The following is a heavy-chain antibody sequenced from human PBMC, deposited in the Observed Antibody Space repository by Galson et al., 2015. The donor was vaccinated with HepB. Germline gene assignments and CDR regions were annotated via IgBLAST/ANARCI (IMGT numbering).Heavy chain of an antibody. D-gene: IGHD1/OR15-1a*01. Sequence: SLRLSCAASGFTFSSYAMHWVRQAPGKGLEWVAVISYDGSNKHYADSVKGRFTISRDNSKNTLYLQMNSLRAENTAVYYCARDGEHGVYMDVWGKGTAVTVSS. J-gene: IGHJ6*03. CDR1: GFTFSSYA. CDR2: ISYDGSNK. V-gene: IGHV3-30-3*01. CDR3: ARDGEHGVYMDV.